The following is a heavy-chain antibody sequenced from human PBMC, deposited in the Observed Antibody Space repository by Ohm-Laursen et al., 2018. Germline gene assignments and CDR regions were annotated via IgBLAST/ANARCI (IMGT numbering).Heavy chain of an antibody. CDR1: GGTFSSYA. V-gene: IGHV1-69*13. D-gene: IGHD3-22*01. CDR2: IIPIFGTA. J-gene: IGHJ6*02. Sequence: SVKVSCKASGGTFSSYAISWVRQAPGQGLEWMGGIIPIFGTANYAQKFQGRVTITADESTSTAYMELSSLRSEDTAVYYCARLGVSSGYFYYYYGMDVWGQGTTVTVSS. CDR3: ARLGVSSGYFYYYYGMDV.